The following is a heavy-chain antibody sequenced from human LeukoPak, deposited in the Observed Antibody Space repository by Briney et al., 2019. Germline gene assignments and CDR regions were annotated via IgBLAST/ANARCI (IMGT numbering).Heavy chain of an antibody. CDR3: AKGGGSSETYYFDY. Sequence: PGGSLRLSCAASGFTFSSYAMTWVRQAPGKGLEWVSGISGSGGSTYYADSVKGRFTISRDNSKNTLYLQLNSLRAEDTAVYYCAKGGGSSETYYFDYWGQGTLVAVSS. D-gene: IGHD6-6*01. J-gene: IGHJ4*02. CDR2: ISGSGGST. CDR1: GFTFSSYA. V-gene: IGHV3-23*01.